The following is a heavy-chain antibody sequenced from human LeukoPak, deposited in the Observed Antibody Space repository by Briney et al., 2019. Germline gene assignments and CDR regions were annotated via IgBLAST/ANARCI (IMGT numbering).Heavy chain of an antibody. Sequence: GGSLRLSCAASGFTFSSYAMSWVRQAPGKGLEWVSAISGSGGSTYYADSVKGRFTTSRDNSKNTLYLQMNSLRAEDTAVYYCAKSRGRYFDWPNYGMDVWGQGTTVTVSS. CDR2: ISGSGGST. J-gene: IGHJ6*02. V-gene: IGHV3-23*01. CDR1: GFTFSSYA. D-gene: IGHD3-9*01. CDR3: AKSRGRYFDWPNYGMDV.